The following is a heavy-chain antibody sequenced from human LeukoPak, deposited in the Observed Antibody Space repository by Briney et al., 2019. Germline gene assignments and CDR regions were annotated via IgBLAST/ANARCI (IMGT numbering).Heavy chain of an antibody. CDR1: GYSFTSYW. CDR2: IYPGDSDT. D-gene: IGHD2-2*02. CDR3: ARRGSLYQLLYEDNWFDP. Sequence: GESLKISCKGSGYSFTSYWIGWVHQMPGKGLEWMGIIYPGDSDTRYSPSFQGQVTISADKSISTAYLQWSSLKASDTAMYYCARRGSLYQLLYEDNWFDPWGQGTLVTVSS. V-gene: IGHV5-51*07. J-gene: IGHJ5*02.